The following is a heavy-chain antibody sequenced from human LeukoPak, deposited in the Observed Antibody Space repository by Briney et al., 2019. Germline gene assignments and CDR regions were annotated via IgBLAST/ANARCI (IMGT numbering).Heavy chain of an antibody. CDR3: AKTGGYYDTSDLYRPDVFDI. D-gene: IGHD3-22*01. Sequence: GGSLRLSCAASGFTLSNFAMSQVRQAPGKGLEWVSAISGTGGNTFYTDSVTGRFTISRDNSKNTLYVQMNSLRAEDTAVYYCAKTGGYYDTSDLYRPDVFDIWGQGTVVTVSS. V-gene: IGHV3-23*01. CDR2: ISGTGGNT. J-gene: IGHJ3*02. CDR1: GFTLSNFA.